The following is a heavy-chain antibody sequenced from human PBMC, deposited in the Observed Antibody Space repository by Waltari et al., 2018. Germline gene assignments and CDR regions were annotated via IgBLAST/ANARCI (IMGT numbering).Heavy chain of an antibody. CDR1: GFTFSNAW. CDR3: TTEFLFGVVHPSWDV. D-gene: IGHD3-3*01. J-gene: IGHJ6*02. Sequence: EVQLVESGGGLVKPGGSLRLSCAASGFTFSNAWMRWVRQAPGKGLEWVGRIKSKTDGGTTDYAAPVKGRFTISRDDSKNTLYLQMNSLKTEDTAVYYCTTEFLFGVVHPSWDVWGQGTTVTVSS. V-gene: IGHV3-15*01. CDR2: IKSKTDGGTT.